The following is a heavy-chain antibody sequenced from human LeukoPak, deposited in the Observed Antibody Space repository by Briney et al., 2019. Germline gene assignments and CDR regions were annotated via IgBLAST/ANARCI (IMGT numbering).Heavy chain of an antibody. V-gene: IGHV3-33*01. CDR1: GFTFSSYG. CDR3: ARDIADRIFDY. D-gene: IGHD1-14*01. Sequence: GGSLRLSCAASGFTFSSYGMHWVRQAPGKGLEWVAVIWYDGSNKYYADSVKGRFTISRDNSKNTLYLQMNSPRAEDTAVYYCARDIADRIFDYWGQGTLVTVSS. CDR2: IWYDGSNK. J-gene: IGHJ4*02.